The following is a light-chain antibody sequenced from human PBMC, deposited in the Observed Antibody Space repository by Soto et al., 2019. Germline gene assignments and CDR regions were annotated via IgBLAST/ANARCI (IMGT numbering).Light chain of an antibody. V-gene: IGKV3-20*01. CDR3: QQYGRLLT. CDR1: QSVSSSY. Sequence: EIVLTQSPGTLSLSPGERATLSCRASQSVSSSYLAWYQQKPGQAPRLLIYGASSRATGITDRFSGSGSGTDFTLTISRLEPEDFAVYYCQQYGRLLTFGGGTKVEIK. CDR2: GAS. J-gene: IGKJ4*01.